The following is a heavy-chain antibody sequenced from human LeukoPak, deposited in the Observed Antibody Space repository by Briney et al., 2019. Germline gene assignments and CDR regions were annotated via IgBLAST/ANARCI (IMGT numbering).Heavy chain of an antibody. V-gene: IGHV3-7*01. J-gene: IGHJ4*02. CDR3: ARDTQLTGELDY. Sequence: AGTLSLSCAASGFTFSSNCMSWVRQGPGKGRERVANIKQDVSERYYVDCVKGRFTSSRDNAKNSLYLQMNSRRAEDIVVYYCARDTQLTGELDYWGQGTLVTVPS. CDR1: GFTFSSNC. CDR2: IKQDVSER. D-gene: IGHD7-27*01.